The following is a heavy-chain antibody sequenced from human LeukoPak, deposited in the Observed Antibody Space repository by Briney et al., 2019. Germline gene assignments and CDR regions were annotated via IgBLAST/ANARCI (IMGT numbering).Heavy chain of an antibody. V-gene: IGHV4-59*01. CDR3: ARAFLKGYYYDL. J-gene: IGHJ4*02. CDR2: IYYSGST. CDR1: GGSISSYY. Sequence: SETLSLTCTVPGGSISSYYWSWIRPPPGKGLEWIGYIYYSGSTNYNPSLKSRVTISVDTSKNQFSLKLSSVTAADTAVYYCARAFLKGYYYDLWGQGTLVTVSS. D-gene: IGHD3-22*01.